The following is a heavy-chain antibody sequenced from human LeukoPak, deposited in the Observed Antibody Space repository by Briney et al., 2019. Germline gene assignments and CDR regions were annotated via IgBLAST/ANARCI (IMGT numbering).Heavy chain of an antibody. CDR3: ARVGSGWLAFDF. CDR2: VYSGGST. CDR1: GFTVSSNY. V-gene: IGHV3-53*01. Sequence: GGSLRLSCAASGFTVSSNYMSWVRQAPGKGLEWVSVVYSGGSTYYADSVKGRFTISRDNSKNTLYLQMNSLRAEDTAVYYCARVGSGWLAFDFWGQGTLVTVSS. D-gene: IGHD6-19*01. J-gene: IGHJ4*02.